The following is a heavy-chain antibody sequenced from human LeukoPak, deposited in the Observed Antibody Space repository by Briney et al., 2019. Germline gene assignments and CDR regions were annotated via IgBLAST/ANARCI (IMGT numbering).Heavy chain of an antibody. D-gene: IGHD2-15*01. V-gene: IGHV1-18*01. CDR3: ARDQCNGGGCSNWFDP. Sequence: ASVKVSRKASGYTFTSYGFSWVRQAPGRGLEWMGWISAYNGNTNYAQKLQGRVTMTTDTSTTTAYMELRSLRSDDTAVYYCARDQCNGGGCSNWFDPWGQGTLVTVSS. CDR2: ISAYNGNT. J-gene: IGHJ5*02. CDR1: GYTFTSYG.